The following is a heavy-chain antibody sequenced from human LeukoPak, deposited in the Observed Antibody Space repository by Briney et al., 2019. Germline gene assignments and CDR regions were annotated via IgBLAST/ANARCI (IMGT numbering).Heavy chain of an antibody. CDR2: IIPIFGTA. V-gene: IGHV1-69*01. Sequence: GASVKVSCKASGGTFSSYAISWVRQAPGQGLEWMGGIIPIFGTANYAQRFQGRVTITADESTSTAYMELSSLRSEDTAVYYCASRQAGDFWSGYYRWGQGTLVTVSS. J-gene: IGHJ5*02. CDR3: ASRQAGDFWSGYYR. CDR1: GGTFSSYA. D-gene: IGHD3-3*01.